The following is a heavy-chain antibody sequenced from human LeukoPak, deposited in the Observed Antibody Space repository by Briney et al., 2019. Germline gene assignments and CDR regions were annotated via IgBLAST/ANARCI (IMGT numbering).Heavy chain of an antibody. CDR1: GFTFTDPS. D-gene: IGHD1-26*01. J-gene: IGHJ4*02. CDR3: ARERQVGATPFDY. V-gene: IGHV3-30*01. Sequence: GGSLRLSCVDSGFTFTDPSMQRGRPTPGKGGECVAVASSDEMTTFYGDSVKGRFTISRDNSKNTVYLQMNSLRDEDTAVYYCARERQVGATPFDYWGQGSQVTVSS. CDR2: ASSDEMTT.